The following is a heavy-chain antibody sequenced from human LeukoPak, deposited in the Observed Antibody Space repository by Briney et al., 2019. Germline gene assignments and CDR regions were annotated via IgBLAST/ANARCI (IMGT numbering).Heavy chain of an antibody. CDR1: GFTFSSYS. J-gene: IGHJ6*03. D-gene: IGHD5-12*01. CDR2: ISSSSSYI. Sequence: GGSLRLSCAASGFTFSSYSMNWVRQAPGKGLEWVSSISSSSSYIYYADSVKGRFTISRVNAKNSLYLQMNSLRAEDTAVYYCARYLATSYYYYYYMDVWGKGTTVTVSS. CDR3: ARYLATSYYYYYYMDV. V-gene: IGHV3-21*01.